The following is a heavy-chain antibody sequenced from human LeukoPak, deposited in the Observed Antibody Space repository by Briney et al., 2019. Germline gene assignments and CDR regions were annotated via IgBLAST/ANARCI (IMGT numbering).Heavy chain of an antibody. J-gene: IGHJ5*02. D-gene: IGHD2-2*01. V-gene: IGHV4-4*08. CDR3: ARIVVPAAIRGYNWFDP. Sequence: SETLSLTCTVSGGSISSYYWSWIRQPPGKGLEWIGYIYTSGSTNHNPSLKSRVTISVDTSKNQFSLKLSSVTAADTAVYYCARIVVPAAIRGYNWFDPWGQGTLVTVSS. CDR2: IYTSGST. CDR1: GGSISSYY.